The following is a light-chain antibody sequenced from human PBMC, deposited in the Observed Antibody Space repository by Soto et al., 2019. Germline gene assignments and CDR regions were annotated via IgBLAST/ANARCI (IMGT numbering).Light chain of an antibody. CDR2: DAS. V-gene: IGKV3-11*01. J-gene: IGKJ1*01. Sequence: EIVMTQSPATLSVSPGERATLSCRASQSVGSNLAWYQQKPGQAPRLLIYDASNRATGIPARFSGSGSGTDFTLTISSLEPEDFAVYYCQQRSNWLWTFGQGTKVEIK. CDR1: QSVGSN. CDR3: QQRSNWLWT.